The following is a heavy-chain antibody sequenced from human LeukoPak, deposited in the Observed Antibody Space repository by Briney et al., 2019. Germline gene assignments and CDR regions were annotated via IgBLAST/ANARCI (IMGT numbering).Heavy chain of an antibody. Sequence: PSETLSLTCTVSGGSISSSSYYWGWIRQPPGKGLEWIGSIYYSGSTYYNPSLKSRVTISVDTSKNQFSLKLSSVTAADTAVYYCARHYTSYYDFWSGYYNDYWGQGTLVTVSS. CDR1: GGSISSSSYY. CDR2: IYYSGST. J-gene: IGHJ4*02. CDR3: ARHYTSYYDFWSGYYNDY. D-gene: IGHD3-3*01. V-gene: IGHV4-39*01.